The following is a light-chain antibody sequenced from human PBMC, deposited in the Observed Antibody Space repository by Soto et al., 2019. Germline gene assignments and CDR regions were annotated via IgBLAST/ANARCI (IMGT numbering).Light chain of an antibody. CDR2: AAS. CDR3: QQLSSFPFT. J-gene: IGKJ3*01. V-gene: IGKV1-12*01. CDR1: QDVSTW. Sequence: IQLTQSPPSVSASVGDRVAITCRASQDVSTWLAWYQQKSGKAPRLLIYAASLLQDGVPSRFSGSRSGTDFTLTISTLQPEDFGLYFCQQLSSFPFTFGPGTTVDVK.